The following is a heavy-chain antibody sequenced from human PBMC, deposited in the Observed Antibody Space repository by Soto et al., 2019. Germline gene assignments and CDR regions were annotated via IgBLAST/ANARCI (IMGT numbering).Heavy chain of an antibody. V-gene: IGHV4-31*03. J-gene: IGHJ6*03. CDR2: IYYSGST. CDR3: ARGIAVALDLNYYMDV. Sequence: LSLTCTVSGGSISSGGYYWSWIRQHPGKGLEWIGYIYYSGSTYYNPSLKSRVTISVDTSKNQFSLKLSSVTAADTAVYYCARGIAVALDLNYYMDVWGKGTTVTVSS. D-gene: IGHD6-19*01. CDR1: GGSISSGGYY.